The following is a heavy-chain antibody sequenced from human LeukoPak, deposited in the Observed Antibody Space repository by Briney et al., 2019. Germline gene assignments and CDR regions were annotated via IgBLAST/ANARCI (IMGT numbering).Heavy chain of an antibody. CDR3: ARDQTAMVVH. D-gene: IGHD4-23*01. Sequence: GASVKVSCTTSGYRFTGYYLDWVRQAPGQGLEWMGRINPNSGGTNYAQKFQGRVTMTRDTSISTAYMELSRLRSDDTAVYYCARDQTAMVVHWGQGTLVTVSS. CDR2: INPNSGGT. CDR1: GYRFTGYY. V-gene: IGHV1-2*06. J-gene: IGHJ4*02.